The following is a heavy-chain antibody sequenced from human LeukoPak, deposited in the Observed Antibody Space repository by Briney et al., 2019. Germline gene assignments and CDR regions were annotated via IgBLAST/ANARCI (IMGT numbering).Heavy chain of an antibody. CDR3: ASISSPIDY. Sequence: GGSLRLSCADSGFTFSSYSMNWVRQAPGKGLECVSSISSSSSYIYYADSVKGRFTISRDNAKNSLYLQMNSLRAEDTAVYYCASISSPIDYWGQGTLVTVSS. D-gene: IGHD3-3*02. V-gene: IGHV3-21*01. CDR2: ISSSSSYI. J-gene: IGHJ4*02. CDR1: GFTFSSYS.